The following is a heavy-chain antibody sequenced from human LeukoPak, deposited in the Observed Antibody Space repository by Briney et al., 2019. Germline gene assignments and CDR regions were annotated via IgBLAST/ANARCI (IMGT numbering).Heavy chain of an antibody. J-gene: IGHJ4*02. V-gene: IGHV3-23*01. D-gene: IGHD2-8*01. CDR2: ISGSGGDT. Sequence: GGSLRLSCAASGFTFSSYAMSWVRQAPGKGLEWVSAISGSGGDTYDADSVKSRFTISRDNSRDTLYLQMNSLRAEDTAVYYCAKDTSIGRYCTNGICSPLDYWGQGTLVTVSS. CDR3: AKDTSIGRYCTNGICSPLDY. CDR1: GFTFSSYA.